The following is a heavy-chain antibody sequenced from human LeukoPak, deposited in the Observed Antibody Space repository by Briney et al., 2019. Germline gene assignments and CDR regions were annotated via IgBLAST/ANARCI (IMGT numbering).Heavy chain of an antibody. V-gene: IGHV3-23*01. CDR1: GFTFSSYA. CDR2: VSGRGDST. J-gene: IGHJ4*02. Sequence: GGSLRLSCAASGFTFSSYAISWVRQAPGKGLEWVSAVSGRGDSTYYADSVKGRFTISGDNSKNTLYLQMNSLRAEDTAVYYCAREASPKALGYWGQGTLVTVSS. CDR3: AREASPKALGY.